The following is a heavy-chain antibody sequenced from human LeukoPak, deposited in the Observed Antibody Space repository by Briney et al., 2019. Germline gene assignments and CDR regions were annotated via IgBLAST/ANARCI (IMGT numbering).Heavy chain of an antibody. D-gene: IGHD2-15*01. V-gene: IGHV4-39*01. CDR3: ARHLSGGGWDFDY. CDR2: IYYSGST. J-gene: IGHJ4*02. CDR1: GFTVSSNY. Sequence: PGGSLRLSCAASGFTVSSNYMSWVRQPPGKGLEWIGSIYYSGSTYYNPSLKSRVTISVDTSKNQFSLKLSSVTAADTAVYYCARHLSGGGWDFDYWGQGTLVTVSS.